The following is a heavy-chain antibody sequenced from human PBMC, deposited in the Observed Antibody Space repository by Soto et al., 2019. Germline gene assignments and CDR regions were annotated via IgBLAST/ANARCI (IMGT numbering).Heavy chain of an antibody. V-gene: IGHV3-9*01. D-gene: IGHD5-18*01. CDR2: IDWNSFTT. Sequence: ILSCAASVFTFDDYAMHCVRLVPGKGLEWVSGIDWNSFTTGYADSVKGRFTISRDNAKNSLYLQMNSLRPEDTALYYCAKDMGEDKAMVYYFDYWGQGTLVTVSS. J-gene: IGHJ4*02. CDR1: VFTFDDYA. CDR3: AKDMGEDKAMVYYFDY.